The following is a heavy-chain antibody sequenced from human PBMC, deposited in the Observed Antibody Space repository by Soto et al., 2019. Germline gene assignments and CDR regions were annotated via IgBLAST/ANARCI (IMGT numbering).Heavy chain of an antibody. CDR3: ARERGIVVVPRSGGMDV. V-gene: IGHV4-61*01. CDR2: IYYSGST. D-gene: IGHD2-2*01. Sequence: QVQLQESGPGLVKPSETLSLTCTVSGGSVSSGSYSWSWILQTPGKGLAVSGYIYYSGSTNYNPSLKSRVTISVDTSKNQFSLKLSSVTAADTAVYYCARERGIVVVPRSGGMDVWGQGTTVTVSS. J-gene: IGHJ6*02. CDR1: GGSVSSGSYS.